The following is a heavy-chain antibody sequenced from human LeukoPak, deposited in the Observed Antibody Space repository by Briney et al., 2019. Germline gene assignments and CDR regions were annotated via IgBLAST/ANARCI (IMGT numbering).Heavy chain of an antibody. CDR2: ISYDGSNK. V-gene: IGHV3-30-3*01. CDR3: AILRLYPPDSSGYPPLDY. Sequence: GGSLRLSCAASGFTFSSYAMHWVRQAPGKGLEWVAVISYDGSNKYYADSVKGRFTISRDNSKNTLYLQMNSLRAEDTAVYYCAILRLYPPDSSGYPPLDYWGQGTLVTVSS. CDR1: GFTFSSYA. D-gene: IGHD3-22*01. J-gene: IGHJ4*02.